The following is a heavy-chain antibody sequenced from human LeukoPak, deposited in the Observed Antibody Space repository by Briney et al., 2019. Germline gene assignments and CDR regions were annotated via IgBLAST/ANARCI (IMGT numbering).Heavy chain of an antibody. D-gene: IGHD5-18*01. CDR1: GYTFTGYY. J-gene: IGHJ4*02. CDR2: INPNSGGT. Sequence: ASVKVSCKTSGYTFTGYYMHWVRQAPGQGLEWMGWINPNSGGTNYAQKFQGRVTMTRDTSISTAYMELSRLRSDDTAVYYCARDLVVGGYNYDPVGDWGQGTLVTVSS. CDR3: ARDLVVGGYNYDPVGD. V-gene: IGHV1-2*02.